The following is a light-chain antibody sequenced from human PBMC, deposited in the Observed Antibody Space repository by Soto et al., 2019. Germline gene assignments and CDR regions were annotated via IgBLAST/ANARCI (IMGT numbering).Light chain of an antibody. CDR1: SSDVGDRNY. J-gene: IGLJ2*01. Sequence: QSALTQPASVSGSPGQSITISCTGTSSDVGDRNYVSWYQQHSGKPPKLMIYEVNNRPSGVSNRFSGSKSGNTASLTISGLQAEDEADYYCATWDGSLPGEVFGGGTKLTVL. V-gene: IGLV2-14*01. CDR3: ATWDGSLPGEV. CDR2: EVN.